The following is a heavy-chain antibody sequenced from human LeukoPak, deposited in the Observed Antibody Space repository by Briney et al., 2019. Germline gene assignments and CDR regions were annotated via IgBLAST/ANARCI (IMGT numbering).Heavy chain of an antibody. J-gene: IGHJ4*02. CDR3: ATGGRYYLDN. V-gene: IGHV3-74*01. Sequence: GGSLRLSCAASGFIFGTYLMHWVRQAPGKGLVWVSRMNSDGRTTNYADSVKGRFTISRDNARSTLYLQMNSLRVDDTAVYYCATGGRYYLDNWGQGTLVTVSS. CDR1: GFIFGTYL. CDR2: MNSDGRTT.